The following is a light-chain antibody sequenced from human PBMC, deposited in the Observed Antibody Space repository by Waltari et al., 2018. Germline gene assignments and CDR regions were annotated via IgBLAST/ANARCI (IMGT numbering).Light chain of an antibody. CDR1: QSVGSY. Sequence: EIVLTQSPATPSLSPGDTATLSCRASQSVGSYLAWYQQKPGQPPRLLIYDASNRATGVPARFRASGSGTDFTLTISSLEAEDFAVYFCQQRSNWTPHTFGQGARLEIK. CDR3: QQRSNWTPHT. V-gene: IGKV3-11*01. CDR2: DAS. J-gene: IGKJ2*01.